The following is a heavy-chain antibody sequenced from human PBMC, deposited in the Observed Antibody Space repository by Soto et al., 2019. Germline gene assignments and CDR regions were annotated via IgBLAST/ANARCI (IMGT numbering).Heavy chain of an antibody. Sequence: QVQLVQSGAEVKNPGASVKVSCKASGYRFTSYGIGWVRQAPGQGLEWMGWINAYNGNTNYAQNLQGRVTLTTDTYTSTAYMELRSLRSSDAAVYYCAMVDVYVTPSPQDVWGQGTTVTVSS. CDR3: AMVDVYVTPSPQDV. CDR1: GYRFTSYG. J-gene: IGHJ6*02. D-gene: IGHD3-16*01. V-gene: IGHV1-18*01. CDR2: INAYNGNT.